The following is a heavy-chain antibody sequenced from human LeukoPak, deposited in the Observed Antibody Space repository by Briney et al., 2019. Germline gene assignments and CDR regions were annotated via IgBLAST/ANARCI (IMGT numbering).Heavy chain of an antibody. J-gene: IGHJ4*02. D-gene: IGHD2-2*01. CDR1: GFTFSSYD. Sequence: PGGSLRLSCAASGFTFSSYDMHWVRQATGKGLEWVSAIGTAGGTYYPGSVKGRFTISRENAKNSLYLQMNSLRAEDTAVYYCARDRSVPYLFRIDYWGQGTLVTVSS. CDR2: IGTAGGT. V-gene: IGHV3-13*01. CDR3: ARDRSVPYLFRIDY.